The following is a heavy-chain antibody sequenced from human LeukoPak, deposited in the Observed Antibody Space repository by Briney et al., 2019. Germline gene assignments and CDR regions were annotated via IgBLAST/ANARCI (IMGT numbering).Heavy chain of an antibody. CDR1: GFIFSSYS. CDR3: ARDYGYYYDSSGRNGNYGMDV. V-gene: IGHV3-48*02. D-gene: IGHD3-22*01. Sequence: GGSLRLSCIASGFIFSSYSMNWVRQAPGKGLEWLAYITRNSGTVYYAGSVKGRVTISRDNAKNSLYLQVNSLRDEDSAVYYCARDYGYYYDSSGRNGNYGMDVWGQGTTVTVSS. J-gene: IGHJ6*02. CDR2: ITRNSGTV.